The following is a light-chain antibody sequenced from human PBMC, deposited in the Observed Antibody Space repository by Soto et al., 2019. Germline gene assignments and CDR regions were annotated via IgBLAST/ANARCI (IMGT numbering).Light chain of an antibody. CDR3: QQYYSTPYT. CDR2: WAS. Sequence: DIVMTQSPDSLAVSLGERATINCKSSQSLLDRSNNKDSLVWYQQKPGQPPKLLIYWASSRESGVPDRFSGSGSAADFTLTITSLQAEDVALYYCQQYYSTPYTFGQGTKLEIK. J-gene: IGKJ2*01. V-gene: IGKV4-1*01. CDR1: QSLLDRSNNKDS.